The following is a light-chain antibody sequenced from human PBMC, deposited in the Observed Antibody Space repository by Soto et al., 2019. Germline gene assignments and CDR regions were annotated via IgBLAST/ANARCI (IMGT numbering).Light chain of an antibody. V-gene: IGLV4-69*01. Sequence: QPVLTQSPSASASLGASVKLTCTLRSGHSSYAIAWHQQQPEKGPRYLMKLNSDGSHNKGDGIPDRFSGSSSGAERYLTISSLQSEDEADYYCQTWGTGIHYVFGTGTKLTVL. J-gene: IGLJ1*01. CDR3: QTWGTGIHYV. CDR1: SGHSSYA. CDR2: LNSDGSH.